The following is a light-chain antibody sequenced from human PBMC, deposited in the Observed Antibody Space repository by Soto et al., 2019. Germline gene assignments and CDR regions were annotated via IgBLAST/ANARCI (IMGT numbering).Light chain of an antibody. CDR2: VAS. CDR3: QQSYGTPIN. Sequence: DIQMTQSPSSLSASVGDRVTITCRASQSISRYLNWYQQKPGKAPNLLIYVASSLQSEVPSRFSGSGSGTDFTLTITSLQPEDFATYYCQQSYGTPINFXQGTRTEIK. J-gene: IGKJ5*01. V-gene: IGKV1-39*01. CDR1: QSISRY.